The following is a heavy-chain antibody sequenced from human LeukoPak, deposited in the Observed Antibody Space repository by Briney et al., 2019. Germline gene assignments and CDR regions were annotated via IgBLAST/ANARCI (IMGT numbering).Heavy chain of an antibody. D-gene: IGHD2-15*01. CDR2: ISYDGSSQ. CDR1: GFTFSSYD. Sequence: GRSLRLSCTASGFTFSSYDMDWVRQAPGKGLEWVAVISYDGSSQYYADSVKGRFTISRDNSKNTLYLQMNGLRADDTAVYYCARPHYCSAGSCFYYFDYWGQGTLVTVSS. J-gene: IGHJ4*02. V-gene: IGHV3-30-3*01. CDR3: ARPHYCSAGSCFYYFDY.